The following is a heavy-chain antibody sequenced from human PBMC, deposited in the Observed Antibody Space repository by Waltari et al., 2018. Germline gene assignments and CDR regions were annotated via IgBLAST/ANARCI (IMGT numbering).Heavy chain of an antibody. J-gene: IGHJ4*02. Sequence: EVQLVESGGGLVQPGGSLRLSCAASGLTFSTYWMQWVRQAPGKGLVSVSHINPDGSIINYADSVKGRFTISRDNAKSTLFLQMNSLRAEDTAVYYCVLYSSSFLGDCWGQGTLVTVSS. CDR3: VLYSSSFLGDC. D-gene: IGHD6-13*01. V-gene: IGHV3-74*01. CDR1: GLTFSTYW. CDR2: INPDGSII.